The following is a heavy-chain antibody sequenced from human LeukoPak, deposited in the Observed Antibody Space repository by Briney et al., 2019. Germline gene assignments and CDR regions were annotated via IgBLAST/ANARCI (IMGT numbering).Heavy chain of an antibody. CDR2: IYYSGST. V-gene: IGHV4-39*07. CDR1: GGSISSSSYY. Sequence: PSETLSLTCTVSGGSISSSSYYWGWIRQPPGKGLEWIGSIYYSGSTYYNPSLKSRVTISVDTSKNQFSLKLSSVTAADTAVYYCARDLSSGWYSGWFDPWGQGTLVTVSS. D-gene: IGHD6-19*01. CDR3: ARDLSSGWYSGWFDP. J-gene: IGHJ5*02.